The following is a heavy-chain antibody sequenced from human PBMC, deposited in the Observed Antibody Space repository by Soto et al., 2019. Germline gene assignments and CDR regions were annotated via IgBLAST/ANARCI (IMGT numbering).Heavy chain of an antibody. J-gene: IGHJ5*02. CDR2: ISSTGLYT. D-gene: IGHD3-22*01. CDR1: GFSFTTYG. V-gene: IGHV3-23*01. Sequence: GGSLRLSCAASGFSFTTYGMSWVRQAPGKGLEWVSDISSTGLYTYLADSVKGRFTISRDNSKNTLYLQMSSLRVDDTAVYFCTKSWLFEKNWFDPWGQGTLVTVSS. CDR3: TKSWLFEKNWFDP.